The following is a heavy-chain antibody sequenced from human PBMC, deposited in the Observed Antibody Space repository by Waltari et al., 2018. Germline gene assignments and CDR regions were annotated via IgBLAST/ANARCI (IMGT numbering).Heavy chain of an antibody. CDR2: TYHRAKWYK. CDR3: ARVGSGEFITTVVTLSSAFDI. CDR1: GDSVSSNSAA. J-gene: IGHJ3*02. D-gene: IGHD4-17*01. V-gene: IGHV6-1*01. Sequence: QVQLQQSGPGLVKPSQTLSLTCATSGDSVSSNSAAWTWIRQSPSRGLEWLGRTYHRAKWYKEYAVSVKSRITINQDAAKKQFSLQLNSVTTEDTAGYYCARVGSGEFITTVVTLSSAFDIWGQGTMVTVSS.